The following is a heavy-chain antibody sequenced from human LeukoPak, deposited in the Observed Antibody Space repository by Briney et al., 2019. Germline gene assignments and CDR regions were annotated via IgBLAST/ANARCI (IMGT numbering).Heavy chain of an antibody. V-gene: IGHV4-34*01. CDR3: ARARGAVAGPYYFDY. D-gene: IGHD6-19*01. Sequence: PSETLPLTCAVYGGSFSGYYWSWTRQPPGKGLEWIGEINHSGSTNYNPSLKSRVTISVDTSKNQFSLKLSSVTAADTAVYYCARARGAVAGPYYFDYWGQGTLVTVSS. CDR1: GGSFSGYY. J-gene: IGHJ4*02. CDR2: INHSGST.